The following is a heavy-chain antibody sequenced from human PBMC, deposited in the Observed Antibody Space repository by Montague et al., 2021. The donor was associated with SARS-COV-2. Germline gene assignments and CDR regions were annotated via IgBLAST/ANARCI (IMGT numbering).Heavy chain of an antibody. J-gene: IGHJ6*02. CDR3: ARVRYYDSGTPLGMDV. Sequence: SETLSLTCAVYGGSFSGYYWSWIRQPPGKGLEWIGEINHSGSTNYNPSLKSRVTISVDTSKNQFSLKLSSVTAADTAVYYCARVRYYDSGTPLGMDVWGQGTTVTVSS. D-gene: IGHD3-10*01. CDR1: GGSFSGYY. CDR2: INHSGST. V-gene: IGHV4-34*01.